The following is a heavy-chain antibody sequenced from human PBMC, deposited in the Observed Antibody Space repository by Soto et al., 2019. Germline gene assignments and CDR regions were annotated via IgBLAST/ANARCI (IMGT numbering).Heavy chain of an antibody. CDR1: GYSFTRYG. CDR3: AREGLRTCYYFGMDV. Sequence: QVQLVQSGNEVKKPGASVNVSCKASGYSFTRYGISWVRQAPGQGLEWLGWISGYNGTTKYAQKLQGRVSMTTDTATRTAYMELRSPGSDDTAVYYCAREGLRTCYYFGMDVWQQGTTVTVSP. J-gene: IGHJ6*01. V-gene: IGHV1-18*01. CDR2: ISGYNGTT.